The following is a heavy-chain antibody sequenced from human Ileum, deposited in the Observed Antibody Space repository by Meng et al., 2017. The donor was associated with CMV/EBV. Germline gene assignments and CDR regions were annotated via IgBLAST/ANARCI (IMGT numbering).Heavy chain of an antibody. V-gene: IGHV7-4-1*02. CDR3: ARDGLNERYFDY. Sequence: CNASGYTFTSNNLIWVRQAPGQGPEWMGWIDTNPGNPTYARDFTGRFVFSLDTSVSTAYLQISSLKAEDTAVYYCARDGLNERYFDYWGQGTLVTVSS. CDR1: GYTFTSNN. J-gene: IGHJ4*02. D-gene: IGHD6-25*01. CDR2: IDTNPGNP.